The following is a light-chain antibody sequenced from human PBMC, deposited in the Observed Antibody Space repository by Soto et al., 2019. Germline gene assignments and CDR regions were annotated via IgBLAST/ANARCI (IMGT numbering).Light chain of an antibody. J-gene: IGLJ3*02. CDR1: SGSVSTSYY. CDR3: ELYMGSGIWV. CDR2: STN. V-gene: IGLV8-61*01. Sequence: QTVVTQEPSFSVSPGGTVTLTCGLSSGSVSTSYYPSWYQQTPGQAPRTLIYSTNTRSSGVPDRFSGSILGNKAAHTITGAQADDESDYYCELYMGSGIWVFGGGTKLTVL.